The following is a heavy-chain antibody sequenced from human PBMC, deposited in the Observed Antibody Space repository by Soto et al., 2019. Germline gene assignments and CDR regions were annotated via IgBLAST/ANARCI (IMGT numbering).Heavy chain of an antibody. V-gene: IGHV4-59*01. Sequence: SETLYLTCSVSGGSISSYYWSWIRQPPGKGLEWIGYIYYSGSTNYTPSLKRRVTISVDTSKNQFSLKLSSVTAADTAVYYCARAYGYYFDYWGQRTLVTVSS. D-gene: IGHD4-17*01. CDR3: ARAYGYYFDY. J-gene: IGHJ4*02. CDR1: GGSISSYY. CDR2: IYYSGST.